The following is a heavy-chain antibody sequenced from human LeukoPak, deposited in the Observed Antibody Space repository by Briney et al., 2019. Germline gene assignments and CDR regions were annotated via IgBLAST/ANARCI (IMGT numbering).Heavy chain of an antibody. Sequence: PGGSLRLSCAASGFTFSSYAMSWVRQAPGKGLEWVSASSGSGGITYYADSVKGRSTISRDNSKNTLYLQMNSLRAEDTAVYYCAKGPAFYYDSSGSYFDFWGQGTLVTVSS. D-gene: IGHD3-22*01. CDR3: AKGPAFYYDSSGSYFDF. V-gene: IGHV3-23*01. CDR1: GFTFSSYA. J-gene: IGHJ4*02. CDR2: SSGSGGIT.